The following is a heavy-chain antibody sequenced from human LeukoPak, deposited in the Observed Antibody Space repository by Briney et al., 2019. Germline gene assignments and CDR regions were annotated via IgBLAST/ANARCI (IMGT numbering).Heavy chain of an antibody. D-gene: IGHD2-8*02. V-gene: IGHV3-7*01. J-gene: IGHJ6*02. CDR2: IKQDGSEK. Sequence: GGSLRLSCAASGFTFSSYWMSWVRQAPGKGLEWVANIKQDGSEKYYVDSVKGRFTISRDNAKNSLYLQMNSLRAEDTAVYYCARDLVNYYYGMDVCGQGTTVTVSS. CDR1: GFTFSSYW. CDR3: ARDLVNYYYGMDV.